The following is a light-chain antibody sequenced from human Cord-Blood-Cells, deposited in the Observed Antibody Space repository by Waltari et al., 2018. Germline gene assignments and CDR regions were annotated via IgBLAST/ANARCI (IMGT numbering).Light chain of an antibody. CDR2: KVS. V-gene: IGKV2-30*01. J-gene: IGKJ2*01. Sequence: DVVVTQSPLSLPATLGQPASISCSSSQSLVYRDGNTYLIWFQQRPGQSPKRLVYKVSNRDSGVPDRFSGSGSGTDFTLKISRVEAEDVGVYYCMQGTHWPYTFGQGTKLEIK. CDR1: QSLVYRDGNTY. CDR3: MQGTHWPYT.